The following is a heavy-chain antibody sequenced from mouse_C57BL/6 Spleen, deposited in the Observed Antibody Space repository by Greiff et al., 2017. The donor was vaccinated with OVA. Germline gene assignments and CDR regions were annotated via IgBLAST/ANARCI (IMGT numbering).Heavy chain of an antibody. CDR1: GYAFTHYL. D-gene: IGHD1-1*01. CDR2: INPGSGGT. CDR3: ARWGYGSSPMDY. V-gene: IGHV1-54*01. Sequence: VQLQQSGAELVRPGTSVKVSCKASGYAFTHYLIEWVKQRPGQGLEWIGVINPGSGGTNYNEKFKGKATLTADKSSSTAYMQLSSLTSEDSAVYFCARWGYGSSPMDYWGQGTSVTVSS. J-gene: IGHJ4*01.